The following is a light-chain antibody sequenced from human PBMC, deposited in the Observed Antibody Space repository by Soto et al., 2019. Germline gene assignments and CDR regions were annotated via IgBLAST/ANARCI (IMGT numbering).Light chain of an antibody. CDR1: SSDVGGYNY. CDR3: SSYTSSSTVV. V-gene: IGLV2-14*03. J-gene: IGLJ2*01. CDR2: DVS. Sequence: QSALTQPASVSGSPGQSITISCTGTSSDVGGYNYVSWYQQHPRKAPKLMIFDVSYRPSGVSNRFSGSKSGNTASLTISGLQAEDEADYYCSSYTSSSTVVFGGGTKLTVL.